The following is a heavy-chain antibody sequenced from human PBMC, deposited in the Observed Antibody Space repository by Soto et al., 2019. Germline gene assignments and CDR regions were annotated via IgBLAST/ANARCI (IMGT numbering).Heavy chain of an antibody. D-gene: IGHD3-10*01. CDR2: IYTSGST. V-gene: IGHV4-4*07. J-gene: IGHJ3*02. CDR3: ARVKIAKAMVRGVGDAFDI. Sequence: KPSETLSLTCTVSGGSISSYYWSWIRQPAGKGLEWIGRIYTSGSTNYNPSLKSRVTMSVDTSKNQFSLKLSSVTAADTAVYYCARVKIAKAMVRGVGDAFDIWGQGTMVTVSS. CDR1: GGSISSYY.